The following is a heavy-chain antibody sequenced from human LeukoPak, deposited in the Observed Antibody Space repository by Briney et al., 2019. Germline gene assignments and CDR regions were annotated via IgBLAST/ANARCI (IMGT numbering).Heavy chain of an antibody. CDR3: ARGRPSYPADIDY. V-gene: IGHV1-8*01. CDR1: GYTFTSYD. J-gene: IGHJ4*02. D-gene: IGHD1-26*01. Sequence: ASVKVSCKASGYTFTSYDINWVRQATGQGLEWMGWMNPNSGNTGYAQKFQGRVTMARNTSISTAYMELSSLRSEDTAVYYCARGRPSYPADIDYWGQGTLVTVSS. CDR2: MNPNSGNT.